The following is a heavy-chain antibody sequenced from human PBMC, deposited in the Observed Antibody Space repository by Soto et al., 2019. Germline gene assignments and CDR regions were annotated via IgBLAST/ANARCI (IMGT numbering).Heavy chain of an antibody. CDR1: GFTFSSYA. Sequence: EVQLLESGGGLVQPGGSLRLSCAASGFTFSSYAMTWVRQAPGKGLEWVSAISGSGGTTDHADSVKGRFTISRDNSKNTLYLQMNSLRAEDAAVYYCAKPPYSSSSDYYYGVDVWGQGTTVTVSS. V-gene: IGHV3-23*01. CDR3: AKPPYSSSSDYYYGVDV. CDR2: ISGSGGTT. D-gene: IGHD6-6*01. J-gene: IGHJ6*02.